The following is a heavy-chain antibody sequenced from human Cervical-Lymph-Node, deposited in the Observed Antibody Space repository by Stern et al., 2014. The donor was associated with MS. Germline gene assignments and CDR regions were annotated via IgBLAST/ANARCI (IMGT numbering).Heavy chain of an antibody. D-gene: IGHD5-24*01. CDR1: GGSISSNY. CDR2: LYYSGNT. Sequence: VQLVESGPGLVKPSETLSLTCTVSGGSISSNYWSWIRQPPGKGLEWIGYLYYSGNTNYHPSLKSRVTTSVDTSKNQFSPSLSLVTAADTAVYYCARHGPPRRRDDSNHPNFDYWGPGTLVAVSS. V-gene: IGHV4-59*08. CDR3: ARHGPPRRRDDSNHPNFDY. J-gene: IGHJ4*02.